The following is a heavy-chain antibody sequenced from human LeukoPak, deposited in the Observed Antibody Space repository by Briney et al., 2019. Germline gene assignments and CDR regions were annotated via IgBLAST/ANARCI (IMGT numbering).Heavy chain of an antibody. Sequence: ASVKVSCKASGYTFTSYGISWVRQAPGQGLEWMGWISAYNGNTNYAQKLQGRVTMTTDTSTSTAYMELRSLRSDDTAVYYCARREYDFWSGSGIVDYWGRGTLVTVSS. D-gene: IGHD3-3*01. CDR2: ISAYNGNT. V-gene: IGHV1-18*01. CDR3: ARREYDFWSGSGIVDY. J-gene: IGHJ4*02. CDR1: GYTFTSYG.